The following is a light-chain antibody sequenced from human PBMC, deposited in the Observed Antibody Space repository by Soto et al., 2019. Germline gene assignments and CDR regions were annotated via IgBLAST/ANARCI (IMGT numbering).Light chain of an antibody. V-gene: IGKV1-9*01. CDR2: EAS. CDR3: QQLNTLPFT. J-gene: IGKJ5*01. Sequence: DIQFTQSPALLSAGVLDTLTITCRASYNISTYLACYKQKPGKAPKLMIYEASTLQSGVPSRFSGSGSGTEFTLTISGLLPEDFATYHCQQLNTLPFTFGQGTRLEI. CDR1: YNISTY.